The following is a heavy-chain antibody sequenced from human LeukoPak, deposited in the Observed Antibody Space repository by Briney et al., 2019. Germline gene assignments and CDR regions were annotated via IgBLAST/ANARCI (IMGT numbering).Heavy chain of an antibody. J-gene: IGHJ4*02. V-gene: IGHV1-8*01. CDR1: GYTFTSYD. Sequence: ASVKVSCKASGYTFTSYDINWVRQATGQGLEWMGWMNPNSGNTGYAQKLQGRVTMTTDTSTSTAYMELRSLRSDDTAVYYCARDHMITFGGVIVQIGDYWGQGTLVTVSS. CDR3: ARDHMITFGGVIVQIGDY. CDR2: MNPNSGNT. D-gene: IGHD3-16*02.